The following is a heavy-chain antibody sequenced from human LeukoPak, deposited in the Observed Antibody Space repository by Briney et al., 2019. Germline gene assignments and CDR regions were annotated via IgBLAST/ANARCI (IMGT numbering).Heavy chain of an antibody. V-gene: IGHV1-18*01. D-gene: IGHD6-6*01. Sequence: ASVKVSCKASGYTFTSYGVSWVRQAPGQGLEWMGWTSAYNGNTNYAQKLQGRVTMTTDTSTSTAYMELRSLRSDDTAVYYCARVYSSSSGSWFDPWGQGTLVTVSS. CDR2: TSAYNGNT. J-gene: IGHJ5*02. CDR3: ARVYSSSSGSWFDP. CDR1: GYTFTSYG.